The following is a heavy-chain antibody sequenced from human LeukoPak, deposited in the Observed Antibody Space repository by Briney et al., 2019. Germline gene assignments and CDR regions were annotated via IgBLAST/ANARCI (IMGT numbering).Heavy chain of an antibody. CDR3: ARDPSNTSGYYVYHDY. Sequence: ASVKVSCKASGYTFNKYGISWVRQAPGQGLEWMGWISCYSGDTRYAQKFQGRVTKTKDTSTSTVHMELRSLRSDDTAVYYCARDPSNTSGYYVYHDYWGQGALVTVSS. CDR1: GYTFNKYG. D-gene: IGHD6-19*01. V-gene: IGHV1-18*01. J-gene: IGHJ4*02. CDR2: ISCYSGDT.